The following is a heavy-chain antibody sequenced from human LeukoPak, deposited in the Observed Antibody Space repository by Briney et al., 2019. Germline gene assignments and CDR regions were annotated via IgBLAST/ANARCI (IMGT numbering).Heavy chain of an antibody. Sequence: SVKVSCKASGGTFSSSAISWVRQAPGQGLEWMGGIIPIFGTANYAQKFQGRVTITADESTSTAYMELSSLRSEDTAVYYCAREGSSSWNNYYYYYMDVWGKGTTVTVSS. J-gene: IGHJ6*03. V-gene: IGHV1-69*13. CDR3: AREGSSSWNNYYYYYMDV. D-gene: IGHD6-13*01. CDR1: GGTFSSSA. CDR2: IIPIFGTA.